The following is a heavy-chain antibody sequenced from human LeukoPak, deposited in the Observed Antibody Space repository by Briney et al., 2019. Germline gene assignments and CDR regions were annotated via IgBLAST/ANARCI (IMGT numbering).Heavy chain of an antibody. CDR2: IYHSGST. CDR3: AREDGSGSYYSFPY. CDR1: GYSISSGYY. V-gene: IGHV4-38-2*02. J-gene: IGHJ4*02. Sequence: SETLSLTCTVSGYSISSGYYWGWIRQPPGKGLEWIGSIYHSGSTYYNPSLKSRVTISVDTSKNQFSLKLGSVTAADTAVYYCAREDGSGSYYSFPYWGQGTLVTVSS. D-gene: IGHD3-10*01.